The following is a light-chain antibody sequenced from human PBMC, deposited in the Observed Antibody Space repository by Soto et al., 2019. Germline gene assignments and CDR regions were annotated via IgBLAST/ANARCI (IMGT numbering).Light chain of an antibody. CDR1: QSVSSSF. V-gene: IGKV3-20*01. CDR2: GAS. Sequence: EIGLTQSPGTLSLSPGERATLSCRASQSVSSSFLAWYQQKPGQAPRLLIYGASSRATGIPDRFSGSGSGTDFTLTISRLEPEDFAVYYCQQYGSSLWTFGHGTKVEIK. CDR3: QQYGSSLWT. J-gene: IGKJ1*01.